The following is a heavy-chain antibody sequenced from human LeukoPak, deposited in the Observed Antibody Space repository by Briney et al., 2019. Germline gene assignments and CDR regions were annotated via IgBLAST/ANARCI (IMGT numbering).Heavy chain of an antibody. J-gene: IGHJ4*02. V-gene: IGHV4-39*01. D-gene: IGHD6-13*01. CDR2: IYYSGST. CDR3: ARHGDNSSWYVAY. Sequence: PSETLSLTCTVSGSSISSNNYYWGWIRQPPGKGLEWIGSIYYSGSTYYNPSLKSRVTISVDTSKNQFSLKLSSVTAADTAVYYCARHGDNSSWYVAYWGQGTLVTVSS. CDR1: GSSISSNNYY.